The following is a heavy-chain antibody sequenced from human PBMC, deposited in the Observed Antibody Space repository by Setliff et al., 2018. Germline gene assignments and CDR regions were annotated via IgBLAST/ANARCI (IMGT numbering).Heavy chain of an antibody. CDR2: IYYSGST. Sequence: SETLSLTCAVSGYSISSGYYWSWIRQHPGKGLEWIGYIYYSGSTYYNPSLKSRVTISVDTSKNQFSLKLSSVTAADTAVYYCARVARVVLSRNAFDIWGQGTMVTVSS. D-gene: IGHD2-2*01. CDR3: ARVARVVLSRNAFDI. CDR1: GYSISSGYY. V-gene: IGHV4-31*11. J-gene: IGHJ3*02.